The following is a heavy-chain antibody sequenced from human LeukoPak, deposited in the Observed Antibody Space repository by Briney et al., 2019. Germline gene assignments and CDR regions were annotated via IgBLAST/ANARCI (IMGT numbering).Heavy chain of an antibody. D-gene: IGHD2-15*01. CDR3: ARAGYCSGGSCYEAFDI. CDR1: GFTFSSYI. J-gene: IGHJ3*02. Sequence: GESLRLSCAASGFTFSSYIMNWVGPAPGKGVEWVSSIRRSSSYIYFAHSVQGRFTNSRDNAKNSLYLQMNSLRAEDTAVYYCARAGYCSGGSCYEAFDIWGQGTMVTVSS. V-gene: IGHV3-21*01. CDR2: IRRSSSYI.